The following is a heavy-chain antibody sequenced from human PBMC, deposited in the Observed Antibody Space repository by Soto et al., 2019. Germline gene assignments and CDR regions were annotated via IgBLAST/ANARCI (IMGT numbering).Heavy chain of an antibody. Sequence: SETLSLTCTVSGGSISSYYWSWIRQPPGKGLEWIGYIYYSGSTNYNPSLKSRVTISVDTSKNQFSLKLSSVTAADTAVYYCARGLYYDILTGPLDYWGQGTLVTVS. J-gene: IGHJ4*02. CDR2: IYYSGST. CDR1: GGSISSYY. CDR3: ARGLYYDILTGPLDY. V-gene: IGHV4-59*01. D-gene: IGHD3-9*01.